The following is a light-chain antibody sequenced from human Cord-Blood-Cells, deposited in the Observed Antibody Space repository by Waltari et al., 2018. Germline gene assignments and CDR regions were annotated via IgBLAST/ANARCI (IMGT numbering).Light chain of an antibody. CDR2: DVS. CDR3: CSYAGSYTV. Sequence: QSALPQPPSVSGSSGQSVTMCCTGTSSDVGGSIYVCWYHQHPGQAPKRMIYDVSKRPSGVPDRFSGSTSAYTASLTISGLQAEDEADYYCCSYAGSYTVFGGGTKLTVL. V-gene: IGLV2-11*01. J-gene: IGLJ3*02. CDR1: SSDVGGSIY.